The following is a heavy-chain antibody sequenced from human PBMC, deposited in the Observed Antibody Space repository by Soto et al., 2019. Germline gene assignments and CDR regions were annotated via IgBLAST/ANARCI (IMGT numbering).Heavy chain of an antibody. V-gene: IGHV3-23*01. D-gene: IGHD2-15*01. CDR3: FCSSSSCYPMDV. CDR1: GFTFRSHA. CDR2: ISDTGAGT. Sequence: GGSLRLSCEASGFTFRSHAMTWVRQAPGKGLEWVSTISDTGAGTYYADSAKGRFTISRDNSKNTLYVQMNSLIAEDTAVYYCFCSSSSCYPMDVWGQGTTVTVSS. J-gene: IGHJ6*02.